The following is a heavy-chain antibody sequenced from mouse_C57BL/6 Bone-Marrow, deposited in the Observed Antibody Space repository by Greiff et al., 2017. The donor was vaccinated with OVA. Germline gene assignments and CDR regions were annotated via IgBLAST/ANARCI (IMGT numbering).Heavy chain of an antibody. CDR2: ISNGGGST. Sequence: EVMLVESGGGLVQPGGSLKLSCAASGFTFSDYYMYWVRQTPEKRLEWVAYISNGGGSTDYPDTVKGRFTISRDNAKNTLYLQMSRLKSEDTAMYYCARQGAYGSSSYYFDYWGQGTTLTVSS. D-gene: IGHD1-1*01. J-gene: IGHJ2*01. CDR3: ARQGAYGSSSYYFDY. CDR1: GFTFSDYY. V-gene: IGHV5-12*01.